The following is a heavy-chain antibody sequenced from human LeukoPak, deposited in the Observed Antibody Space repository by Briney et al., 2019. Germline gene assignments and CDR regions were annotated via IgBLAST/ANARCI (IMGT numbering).Heavy chain of an antibody. V-gene: IGHV3-48*03. CDR2: ISSSGSTT. J-gene: IGHJ5*02. CDR3: ARGRPIAAAGTVWFDP. Sequence: QPGGSLRLSCAASGFTFSSYEMNWVRQAPGKGLEWVSYISSSGSTTYYADSVKGRFTISRDNAKNSLHLQMNSLRAEDTAVYYCARGRPIAAAGTVWFDPWGQGTLVTVSS. CDR1: GFTFSSYE. D-gene: IGHD6-13*01.